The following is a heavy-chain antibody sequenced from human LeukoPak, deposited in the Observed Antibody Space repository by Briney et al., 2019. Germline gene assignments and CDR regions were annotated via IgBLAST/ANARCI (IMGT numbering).Heavy chain of an antibody. CDR2: IIPIFGTA. J-gene: IGHJ6*03. Sequence: GASVKVSCKASGYTFTGYDINWVRQAPGQGLEWMGGIIPIFGTANYAQKFQGRVTITADKSTSTAYMELSSLRSEDTAVYYCASHVDDSSGYRHGYYYYYMDVWGKGTTVTVSS. D-gene: IGHD3-22*01. V-gene: IGHV1-69*06. CDR3: ASHVDDSSGYRHGYYYYYMDV. CDR1: GYTFTGYD.